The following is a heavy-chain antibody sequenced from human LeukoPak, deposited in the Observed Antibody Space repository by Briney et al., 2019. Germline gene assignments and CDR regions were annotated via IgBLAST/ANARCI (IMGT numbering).Heavy chain of an antibody. V-gene: IGHV4-59*01. Sequence: SETLSLTCTVSGGSISSYYWSWIRQPPGKGLEWIGYIDYGGSTNNNPSLKSRVTISVDTSKNQFSLKLSSVTAADTAVYYCARDQGGFDIWGQGTMVTVSS. CDR1: GGSISSYY. CDR2: IDYGGST. CDR3: ARDQGGFDI. J-gene: IGHJ3*02.